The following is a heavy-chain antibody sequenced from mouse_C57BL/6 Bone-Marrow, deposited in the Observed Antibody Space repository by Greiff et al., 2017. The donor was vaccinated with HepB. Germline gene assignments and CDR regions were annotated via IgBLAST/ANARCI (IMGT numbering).Heavy chain of an antibody. CDR3: ARWATTVVGGWYFDV. V-gene: IGHV3-8*01. J-gene: IGHJ1*03. Sequence: DVQLQESGPGLAKPSQTLSLTCSVTGYSITSDYWNWIRKFPGNKLEYMGYISYSGSTYYKPSLKSRNSITRDTSKNQYYLQLKSVTTEDTATYYCARWATTVVGGWYFDVWGTGTTVTVSS. D-gene: IGHD1-1*01. CDR1: GYSITSDY. CDR2: ISYSGST.